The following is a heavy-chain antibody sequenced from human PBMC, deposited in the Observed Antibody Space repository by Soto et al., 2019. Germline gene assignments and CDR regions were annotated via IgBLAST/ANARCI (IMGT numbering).Heavy chain of an antibody. CDR2: ISPEDGKT. V-gene: IGHV1-18*01. Sequence: ASVKVSCKASGYTFTSYGISWVRQAPGQGLEWMGWISPEDGKTNYAQKFQGRVTMTEDTSTDTAYMELSSLRSEDTAVYNCARGRWTQTTADYYLDYWGQGTLVTVSS. D-gene: IGHD1-1*01. CDR1: GYTFTSYG. J-gene: IGHJ4*02. CDR3: ARGRWTQTTADYYLDY.